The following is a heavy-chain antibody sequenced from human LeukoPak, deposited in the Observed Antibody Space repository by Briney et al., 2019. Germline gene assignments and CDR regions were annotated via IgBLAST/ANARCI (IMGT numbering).Heavy chain of an antibody. Sequence: GGSLRLSCAASGFTFSNYAMNWVRQAPGKGPEWVSYIRGGGAVPHYADSVKGRFTISRDNSKNTLYLQMNSLRAEDTAVYYCAKDCHDYGGIPECYWGQGTLVTVSS. CDR1: GFTFSNYA. J-gene: IGHJ4*02. CDR2: IRGGGAVP. CDR3: AKDCHDYGGIPECY. D-gene: IGHD4-23*01. V-gene: IGHV3-23*01.